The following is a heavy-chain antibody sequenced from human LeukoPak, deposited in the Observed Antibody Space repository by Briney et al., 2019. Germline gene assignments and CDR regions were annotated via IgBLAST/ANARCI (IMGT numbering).Heavy chain of an antibody. CDR3: ARERTTITTFAFDY. V-gene: IGHV3-48*01. D-gene: IGHD4-4*01. J-gene: IGHJ4*02. Sequence: PGGSLRLSCGASGFTVSSNYMNWVRQAPGKGLEWVSYISSSTIYYADSVKGRFTISRDNAKNLLYLQMNSLRAEDTAVYYCARERTTITTFAFDYWGQGTLVTVSS. CDR1: GFTVSSNY. CDR2: ISSSTI.